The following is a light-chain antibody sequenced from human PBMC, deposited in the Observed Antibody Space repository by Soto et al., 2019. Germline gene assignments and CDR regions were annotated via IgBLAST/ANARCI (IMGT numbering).Light chain of an antibody. V-gene: IGLV1-44*01. CDR1: SSNIGSNT. CDR2: SNN. J-gene: IGLJ1*01. CDR3: ASWADSLSGNYV. Sequence: QSVLTQPPSASGTPGQRVTISCSGSSSNIGSNTVNWYQQLPGTAPKLLIYSNNQRPSGVPDRFSGSKSGTSAYLAISGFQSEDEADYYCASWADSLSGNYVFGTGTKVTVL.